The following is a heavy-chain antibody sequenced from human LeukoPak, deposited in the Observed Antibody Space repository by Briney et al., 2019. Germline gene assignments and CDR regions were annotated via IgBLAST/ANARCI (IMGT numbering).Heavy chain of an antibody. CDR3: ARGFGTDIVVVPAANYYYYYGMDV. CDR2: IYYSGST. V-gene: IGHV4-59*01. J-gene: IGHJ6*02. D-gene: IGHD2-2*01. Sequence: PSETLSLTCTVSGGSISSYYWSWIRQPPGKGLEWIGYIYYSGSTNYNPSLKSRVTISVDTSKNQFSLKLSSVTAADTAVYYCARGFGTDIVVVPAANYYYYYGMDVWGQGTTVTVSS. CDR1: GGSISSYY.